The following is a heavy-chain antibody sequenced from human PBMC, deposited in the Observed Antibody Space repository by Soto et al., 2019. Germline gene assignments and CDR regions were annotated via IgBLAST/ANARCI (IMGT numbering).Heavy chain of an antibody. V-gene: IGHV2-5*01. J-gene: IGHJ5*02. CDR2: IYWNDDK. Sequence: SGPTLVNPTQTLTLTCTFSGFSLSTSGVGVGWIRQPPGKALEWLALIYWNDDKRYSPSLKSRLTITKDTSKNQVVLTMTNMDPVDTATYYCAHTPTLDCSGGSCYSASWFDPWGQGTLVTVSS. D-gene: IGHD2-15*01. CDR1: GFSLSTSGVG. CDR3: AHTPTLDCSGGSCYSASWFDP.